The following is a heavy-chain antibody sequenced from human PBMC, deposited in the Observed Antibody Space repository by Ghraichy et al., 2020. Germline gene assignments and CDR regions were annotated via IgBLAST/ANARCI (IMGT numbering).Heavy chain of an antibody. CDR2: FYSSGST. D-gene: IGHD5/OR15-5a*01. V-gene: IGHV4-61*02. CDR3: ARRVSGNGYDY. Sequence: SETLSLTCTVSFCSISSGNYHCSWIRQPAGKGLDCIGRFYSSGSTNYNPSLKSRGTISIDTSKNQFSLKLSSVTAADTAVYYCARRVSGNGYDYWGQGTLVTVTS. CDR1: FCSISSGNYH. J-gene: IGHJ4*02.